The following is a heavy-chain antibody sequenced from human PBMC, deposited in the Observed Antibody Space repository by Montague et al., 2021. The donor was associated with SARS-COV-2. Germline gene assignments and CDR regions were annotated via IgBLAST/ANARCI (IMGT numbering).Heavy chain of an antibody. Sequence: SETLSLICTVSGGSFTSYYWSWIRQSPGKGLEWIGTIYYSGYTNYNFSLKSRVTMSVDTSKNQFSLRLTSVTAADTAVYFCARRPKWELAYFDSWGQGTLVTVSS. D-gene: IGHD1-26*01. CDR3: ARRPKWELAYFDS. J-gene: IGHJ4*02. V-gene: IGHV4-59*08. CDR1: GGSFTSYY. CDR2: IYYSGYT.